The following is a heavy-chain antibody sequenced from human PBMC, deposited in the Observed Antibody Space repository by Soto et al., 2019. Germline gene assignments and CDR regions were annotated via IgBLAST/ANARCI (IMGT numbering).Heavy chain of an antibody. D-gene: IGHD3-10*01. CDR2: INAGNGNT. J-gene: IGHJ5*02. CDR3: ARFFDYYGSGSRRSDNWFDL. Sequence: QVQLVQSGAEVKKPGASVKVSCKASGYTFTSYAMHWVRQAPGQRLEWMGWINAGNGNTKYSQKFQGRVTITRDTSASTAYLELSSLRSEDTAVYYCARFFDYYGSGSRRSDNWFDLWGRGTLVTVSS. V-gene: IGHV1-3*01. CDR1: GYTFTSYA.